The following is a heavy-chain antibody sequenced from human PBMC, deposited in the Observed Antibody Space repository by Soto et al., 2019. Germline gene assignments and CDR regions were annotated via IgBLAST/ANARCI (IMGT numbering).Heavy chain of an antibody. V-gene: IGHV1-3*01. Sequence: ASVTVSCTAAGDTFTSYAIHWVRQAPGQRLEWMGWINAGNGNTKYSQKFQGRVTITRDTSASTAYMELSSLRSEDTAVYYCARDLVPSVVVVVGDAFDIWGQGTMVTVSS. CDR2: INAGNGNT. D-gene: IGHD2-15*01. CDR1: GDTFTSYA. CDR3: ARDLVPSVVVVVGDAFDI. J-gene: IGHJ3*02.